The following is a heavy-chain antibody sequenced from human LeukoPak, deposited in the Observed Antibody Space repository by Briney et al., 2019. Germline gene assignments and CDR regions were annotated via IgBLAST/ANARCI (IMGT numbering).Heavy chain of an antibody. D-gene: IGHD4-17*01. V-gene: IGHV1-18*01. CDR2: ISAYNGNT. Sequence: ASVKVSCKASGYTFTNYGISWVRQAPGQGLKWMGWISAYNGNTNCAQKFQGRVTMTTDTSTSTAYMELRSLRSDDTAVYYCARDRDYGDYNTQDLFVYWGQGTLVTVSS. CDR3: ARDRDYGDYNTQDLFVY. CDR1: GYTFTNYG. J-gene: IGHJ4*02.